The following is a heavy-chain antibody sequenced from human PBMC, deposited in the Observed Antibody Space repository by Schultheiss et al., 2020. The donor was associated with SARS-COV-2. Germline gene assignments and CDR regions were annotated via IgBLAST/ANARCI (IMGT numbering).Heavy chain of an antibody. D-gene: IGHD3-3*01. CDR2: IYYSGST. J-gene: IGHJ4*02. V-gene: IGHV4-39*01. CDR3: ARVGRFLEWAGDFDY. CDR1: GGSISSSSYY. Sequence: SCTVSGGSISSSSYYWGWIRQPPGKGLEWIGSIYYSGSTYYNPSLKSRVTISVDTSKNQFSLKLSSVTAADTAVYYCARVGRFLEWAGDFDYWGQGTLVTVSS.